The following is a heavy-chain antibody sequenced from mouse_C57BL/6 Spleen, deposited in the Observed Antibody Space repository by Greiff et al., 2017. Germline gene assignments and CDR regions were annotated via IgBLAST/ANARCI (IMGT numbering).Heavy chain of an antibody. CDR3: ARDDYGSKAWFAY. D-gene: IGHD1-1*01. CDR2: ISYSGST. Sequence: VQLKESGPGMVKPSQSLSLTCTVTGYSITSGYDWHWIRHFPGNKLEWMGYISYSGSTNYNPSLKSRISITHDTSKNHFFLKLNSVTTEDTATYYCARDDYGSKAWFAYWGQGTLVTVSA. J-gene: IGHJ3*01. CDR1: GYSITSGYD. V-gene: IGHV3-1*01.